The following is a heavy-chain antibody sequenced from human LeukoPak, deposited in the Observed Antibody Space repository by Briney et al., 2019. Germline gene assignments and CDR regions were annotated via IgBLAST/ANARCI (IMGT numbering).Heavy chain of an antibody. D-gene: IGHD1-26*01. CDR2: IKSTPDGGTI. CDR3: TTYSGSPHYYFGS. CDR1: GFTFRNSW. J-gene: IGHJ4*02. V-gene: IGHV3-15*01. Sequence: PGGSLRLSCAASGFTFRNSWMSWVRQAPGKGLEWVGRIKSTPDGGTIEYAAPVKGRFTVSRDDPKDTLYLQMNSLKTEDTAVYFCTTYSGSPHYYFGSWGQGTLVTVSS.